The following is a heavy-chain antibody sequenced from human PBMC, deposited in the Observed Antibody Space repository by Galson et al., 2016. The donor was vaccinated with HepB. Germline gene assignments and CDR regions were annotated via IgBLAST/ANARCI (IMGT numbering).Heavy chain of an antibody. CDR2: IRSKTDGGTT. CDR1: GFTFSNAW. Sequence: SLRLSCAASGFTFSNAWITWVRQAPGKGPEWVCRIRSKTDGGTTDDDAPVKGRFSIARDDSNNTLYLQMNSLKTEDTAVYSCAKYSDWTYAYYWGQGALVTVSS. CDR3: AKYSDWTYAYY. V-gene: IGHV3-15*01. D-gene: IGHD3-9*01. J-gene: IGHJ4*02.